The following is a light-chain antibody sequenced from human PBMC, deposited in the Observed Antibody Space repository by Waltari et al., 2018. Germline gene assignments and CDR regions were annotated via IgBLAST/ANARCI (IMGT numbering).Light chain of an antibody. CDR1: QSVGSSS. V-gene: IGKV3-20*01. CDR3: QQHGTLPAT. CDR2: RAS. Sequence: EIVSTQSPGTASLSPGERVTLSCRARQSVGSSSLAWYQQKPGQAPRLVIYRASRRATGIPDRFSGSGSGTDFSLTISRLEPEDFAVYYCQQHGTLPATFGQGTKVEIK. J-gene: IGKJ1*01.